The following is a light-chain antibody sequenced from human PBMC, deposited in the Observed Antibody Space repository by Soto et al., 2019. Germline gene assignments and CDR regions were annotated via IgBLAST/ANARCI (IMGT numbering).Light chain of an antibody. CDR1: KLGDKY. J-gene: IGLJ3*02. CDR2: QDT. V-gene: IGLV3-1*01. Sequence: SYELTQPPSVSVSPGQTASITCSGDKLGDKYVCWYQQKPGQSPVLVIYQDTKRPSGIPERFSGSNSGNTATLTISETQTMDEADYYCQAWDGRTVVFGGGTKVTVL. CDR3: QAWDGRTVV.